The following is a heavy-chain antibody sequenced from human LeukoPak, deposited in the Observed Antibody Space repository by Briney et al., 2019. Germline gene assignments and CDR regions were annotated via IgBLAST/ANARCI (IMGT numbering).Heavy chain of an antibody. J-gene: IGHJ3*02. V-gene: IGHV3-21*01. CDR2: ISSSSSYI. CDR3: ARDLGGVESEGGWAFDI. D-gene: IGHD2-8*02. Sequence: GGSLRLSCAASGFTFSSYSMNWVRQAPGKGLEWVSSISSSSSYIYYADSVKGRFTISRDNAKNSLYLQMNSLRAEDTAVYYCARDLGGVESEGGWAFDIWGQGTMATVSS. CDR1: GFTFSSYS.